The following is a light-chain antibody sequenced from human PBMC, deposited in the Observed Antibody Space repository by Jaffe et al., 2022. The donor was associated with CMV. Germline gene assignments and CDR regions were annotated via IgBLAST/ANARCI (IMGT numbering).Light chain of an antibody. J-gene: IGKJ5*01. CDR1: QGISSW. CDR3: QQSDSFPVT. Sequence: DIQMTQSPSSVSASVGDTVTITCRASQGISSWLGWYQQRPGKAPKLLISAASNLQSGVPSRFSGSGSGTDFTLTISSLQPEDFATYYCQQSDSFPVTFGRGTRLEIK. CDR2: AAS. V-gene: IGKV1-12*01.